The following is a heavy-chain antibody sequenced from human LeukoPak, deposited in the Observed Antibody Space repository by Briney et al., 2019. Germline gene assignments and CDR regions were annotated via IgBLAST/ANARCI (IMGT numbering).Heavy chain of an antibody. D-gene: IGHD6-13*01. CDR1: GDSVSSNSPA. J-gene: IGHJ5*01. V-gene: IGHV6-1*01. Sequence: SQTLSLINAISGDSVSSNSPAWNWIRQSPSRGLEWLGRTYYRSKWYNDYAVSVKSRITIKPDTSKNQFSLQLNSVTPEDTAVYYCARGDTAAAHYWFDTWGHGILVTVSS. CDR3: ARGDTAAAHYWFDT. CDR2: TYYRSKWYN.